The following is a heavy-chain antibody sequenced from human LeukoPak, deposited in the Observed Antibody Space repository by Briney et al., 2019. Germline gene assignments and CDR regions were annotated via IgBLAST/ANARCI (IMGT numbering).Heavy chain of an antibody. V-gene: IGHV3-30-3*01. Sequence: GGSLRLSCAASGFTFSSYAMHWVRQAPGKGLEWVAVISYDGSNKYYADSVKGRFTISRDNSKNTLYLQMNSLRAEDTAVYYCASAMPSPPIVGAEIDYWGQGTLVTVSS. CDR3: ASAMPSPPIVGAEIDY. CDR1: GFTFSSYA. J-gene: IGHJ4*02. D-gene: IGHD1-26*01. CDR2: ISYDGSNK.